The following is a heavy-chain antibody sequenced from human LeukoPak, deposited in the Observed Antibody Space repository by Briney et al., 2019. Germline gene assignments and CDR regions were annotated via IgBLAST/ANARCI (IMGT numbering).Heavy chain of an antibody. V-gene: IGHV1-2*02. D-gene: IGHD3-9*01. CDR3: ARVIEVLRYFDWPRYYYYMDV. J-gene: IGHJ6*03. CDR2: INPNSGGT. CDR1: GYTFTGYY. Sequence: GASVKVSCKASGYTFTGYYMHWVRQAPGQGLEWMGWINPNSGGTNYAQKFQGRVTMTRDTSISTAYMELSRLRSDDTAVYYCARVIEVLRYFDWPRYYYYMDVWGKGTTVTISS.